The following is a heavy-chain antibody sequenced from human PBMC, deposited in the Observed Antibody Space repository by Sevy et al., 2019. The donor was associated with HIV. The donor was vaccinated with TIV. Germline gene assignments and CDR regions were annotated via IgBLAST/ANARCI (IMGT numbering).Heavy chain of an antibody. Sequence: GGSLRLSCSASGFTFSSYAMSWVRQSPGKGLKWVSAVGDSGAATYYADSVKGRFTISRDNSKNTVYLHLSSLRAEDTAVYYCASVVGALTGYYYGIDVWGQGTTVTVSS. CDR1: GFTFSSYA. CDR2: VGDSGAAT. CDR3: ASVVGALTGYYYGIDV. D-gene: IGHD1-26*01. V-gene: IGHV3-23*01. J-gene: IGHJ6*02.